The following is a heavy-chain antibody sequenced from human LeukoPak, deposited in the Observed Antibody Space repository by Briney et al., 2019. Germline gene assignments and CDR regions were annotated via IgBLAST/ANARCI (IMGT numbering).Heavy chain of an antibody. CDR1: ECTFSSYA. D-gene: IGHD2-2*01. J-gene: IGHJ5*02. CDR2: IIPIFGTA. V-gene: IGHV1-69*05. Sequence: GASVKVSCKASECTFSSYAISWVRQAPGQGLEWMGGIIPIFGTANYAQKFQGRVTITTDESTSTAYMELSSLRSEDTAVYYCARGEYIVVVPAALPWFDPWGQGTLVTVSS. CDR3: ARGEYIVVVPAALPWFDP.